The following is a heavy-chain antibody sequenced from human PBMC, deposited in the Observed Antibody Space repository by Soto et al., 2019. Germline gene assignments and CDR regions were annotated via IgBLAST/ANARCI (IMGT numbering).Heavy chain of an antibody. Sequence: PGVSRRISWAASGFTFSSYSMNWVRQAPGKGLEWVSSISSSSSYIYYADSVKGRFTISRDNAKNSLYLQMNSLRAEDTAVYYCAREVGDGYNSGTFDYWGQGTLVTVSS. D-gene: IGHD5-12*01. CDR2: ISSSSSYI. CDR1: GFTFSSYS. CDR3: AREVGDGYNSGTFDY. V-gene: IGHV3-21*01. J-gene: IGHJ4*02.